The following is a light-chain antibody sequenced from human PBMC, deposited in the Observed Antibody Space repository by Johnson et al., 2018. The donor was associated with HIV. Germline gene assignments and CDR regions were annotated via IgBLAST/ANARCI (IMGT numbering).Light chain of an antibody. V-gene: IGLV1-51*01. CDR2: DNN. CDR3: GTWDSSLSAGGV. J-gene: IGLJ1*01. CDR1: SSNIGYNS. Sequence: QSVLTQPPSVSAAPGQKVTISCSGSSSNIGYNSVSWYLQLPGTAPKLIIYDNNKRPSGIPDRFSGSKSGTSATLGITGLQTGDEADYYCGTWDSSLSAGGVFGTGTKVTVL.